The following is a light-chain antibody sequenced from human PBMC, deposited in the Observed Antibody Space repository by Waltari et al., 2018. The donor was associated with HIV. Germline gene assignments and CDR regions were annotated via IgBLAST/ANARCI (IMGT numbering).Light chain of an antibody. J-gene: IGKJ3*01. Sequence: EIVMTQSPVTLSVSPGERATLSCRAGPSIGNNFAWYQQNPGQAPRLLIYGAFTRATSIPARFSGGGSETDFTLAISSLQSEDFAVYYCQQYNNWPPAFTVGPGTKVDSK. CDR1: PSIGNN. V-gene: IGKV3-15*01. CDR2: GAF. CDR3: QQYNNWPPAFT.